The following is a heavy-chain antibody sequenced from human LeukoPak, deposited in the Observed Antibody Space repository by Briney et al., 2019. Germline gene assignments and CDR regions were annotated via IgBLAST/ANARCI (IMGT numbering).Heavy chain of an antibody. J-gene: IGHJ3*02. Sequence: GASVKVSCKVSGYTLTELSMHWVRQAPGKGLEWMGGFDPEDGKTIYAQKFQGRVTMTEDTSTDTAYMELSSLGSEDTAVYYCAPYMVRGREPFDIWGQGTMVTVSS. V-gene: IGHV1-24*01. CDR1: GYTLTELS. CDR3: APYMVRGREPFDI. CDR2: FDPEDGKT. D-gene: IGHD3-10*01.